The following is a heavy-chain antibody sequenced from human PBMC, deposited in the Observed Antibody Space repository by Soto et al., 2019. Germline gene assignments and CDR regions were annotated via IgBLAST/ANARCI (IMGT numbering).Heavy chain of an antibody. D-gene: IGHD5-12*01. CDR3: AIQVDSGYHWVRDY. J-gene: IGHJ4*02. Sequence: SETLSLTCTVSGGSISSSSYYWGWIRQPPGKGLEWIGSIYYSGSTYYNPSLKSRVTISVDTSKNQFSLKLSSVTAADTAVYYCAIQVDSGYHWVRDYWSQGTPVTVSS. CDR2: IYYSGST. V-gene: IGHV4-39*01. CDR1: GGSISSSSYY.